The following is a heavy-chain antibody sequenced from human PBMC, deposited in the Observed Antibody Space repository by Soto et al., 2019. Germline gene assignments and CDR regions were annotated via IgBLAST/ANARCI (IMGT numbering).Heavy chain of an antibody. CDR3: ARESIGYCSGGSCYLGAFDI. CDR1: GFTFSSYA. V-gene: IGHV3-23*01. J-gene: IGHJ3*02. CDR2: ISGSGGST. D-gene: IGHD2-15*01. Sequence: PGGSLRLSCAASGFTFSSYAMSWVRQAPGKGLEWVSAISGSGGSTYYADSVKGRFTISRDNSKNTLYLQMNSLRAEDTAVYYCARESIGYCSGGSCYLGAFDIWGQGTMVTVSS.